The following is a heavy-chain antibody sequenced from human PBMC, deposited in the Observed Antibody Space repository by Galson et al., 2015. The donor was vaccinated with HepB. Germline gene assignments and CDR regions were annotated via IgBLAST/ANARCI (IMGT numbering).Heavy chain of an antibody. J-gene: IGHJ5*01. CDR3: ATGYGIFDS. Sequence: SLRLSCAASGFAFSSHAMRWVRQAPGRGLEWVSGIMGSGSTTFYGDSVKGRFTVSRDNANNMLYLLMDSLRAEDAGLYFCATGYGIFDSWGQGILVTVSS. CDR2: IMGSGSTT. D-gene: IGHD5-18*01. V-gene: IGHV3-23*05. CDR1: GFAFSSHA.